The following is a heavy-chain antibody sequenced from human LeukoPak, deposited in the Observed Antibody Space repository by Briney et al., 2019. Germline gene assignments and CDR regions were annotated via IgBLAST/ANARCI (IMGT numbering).Heavy chain of an antibody. Sequence: PGGSLRLSCAASGFTFSSYGMHWVRQAPGKGLEWVAFIRFDGGNKYYADSVKGRFTIFRDNSKNTLDLQMNSLRAEDTAVYYCARDSSIRVVVPAAQFDYWGQGTLVTVSS. CDR2: IRFDGGNK. CDR1: GFTFSSYG. CDR3: ARDSSIRVVVPAAQFDY. V-gene: IGHV3-30*02. J-gene: IGHJ4*02. D-gene: IGHD2-2*01.